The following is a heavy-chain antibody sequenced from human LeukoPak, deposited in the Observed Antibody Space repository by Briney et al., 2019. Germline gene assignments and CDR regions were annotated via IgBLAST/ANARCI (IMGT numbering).Heavy chain of an antibody. CDR3: ARHVADYDFDY. J-gene: IGHJ4*02. CDR2: IYNSGST. Sequence: SETLSLTCSVSGGSISSNNYYWGWIRQPPGKGLEWIGSIYNSGSTYYNPSPKSRVTVSVDRTKNQFSLSLKSVTAADTAVYYCARHVADYDFDYWGQGSLVTVSS. D-gene: IGHD3-16*01. CDR1: GGSISSNNYY. V-gene: IGHV4-39*01.